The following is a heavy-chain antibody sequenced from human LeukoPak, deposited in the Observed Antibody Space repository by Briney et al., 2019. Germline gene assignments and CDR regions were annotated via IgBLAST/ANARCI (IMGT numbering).Heavy chain of an antibody. D-gene: IGHD1-26*01. V-gene: IGHV4-4*02. J-gene: IGHJ6*02. CDR3: ARVGGTNYYYYGMDV. Sequence: SETLSLTCVVSGGSINNNKWWSWVRQPPGKGLEWIGDVYYSGSTNYNPSLKSRVTISVDTSKNQFSLKLSSVTAADTAVYYCARVGGTNYYYYGMDVWGQGTTVTVSS. CDR1: GGSINNNKW. CDR2: VYYSGST.